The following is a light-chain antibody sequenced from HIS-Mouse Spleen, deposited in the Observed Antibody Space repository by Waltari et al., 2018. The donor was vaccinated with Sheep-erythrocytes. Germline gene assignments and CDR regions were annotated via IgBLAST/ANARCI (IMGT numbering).Light chain of an antibody. CDR2: AAS. CDR1: HGISSY. Sequence: DIQLTQSPSFLSASVGDRVTITCRASHGISSYIAWYQQKPGKAPKLLIYAASTLQSGVPSRYSGSGSGTGFTLTISSLQPEDFATYYCQQLNSYPHTFGQGTKLEIK. J-gene: IGKJ2*01. V-gene: IGKV1-9*01. CDR3: QQLNSYPHT.